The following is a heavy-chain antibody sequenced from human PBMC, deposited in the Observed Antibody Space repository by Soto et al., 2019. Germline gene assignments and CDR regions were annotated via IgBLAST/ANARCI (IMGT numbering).Heavy chain of an antibody. CDR1: GASISGGDYY. Sequence: QVQLQESGPGLVKPSQTLSLTCTVSGASISGGDYYWTWIRQPPGKGLEWIGSIYYTGNTYSNPSLESRLPISVDTSYHQFALRLTSVTAPDTAIYYCARATYDSSTYYLDYWGQGTLVTVSS. J-gene: IGHJ4*02. D-gene: IGHD3-22*01. V-gene: IGHV4-30-4*01. CDR2: IYYTGNT. CDR3: ARATYDSSTYYLDY.